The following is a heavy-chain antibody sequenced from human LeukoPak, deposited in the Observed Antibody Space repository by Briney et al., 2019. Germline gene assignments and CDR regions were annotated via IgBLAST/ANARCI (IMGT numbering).Heavy chain of an antibody. CDR1: GGSISSSNFY. CDR3: ARDSPVGY. CDR2: VHFSGKT. V-gene: IGHV4-39*07. Sequence: PSETLSLTCTVSGGSISSSNFYWGWIRQSPGKGLEWIGSVHFSGKTYYNPSLKSRITISVDTSKNQFSLNLRSVTAADTAVYYCARDSPVGYWGQGTLVTVSS. J-gene: IGHJ4*02.